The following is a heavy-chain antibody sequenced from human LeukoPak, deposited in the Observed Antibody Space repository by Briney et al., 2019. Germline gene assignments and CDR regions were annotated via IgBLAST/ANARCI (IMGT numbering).Heavy chain of an antibody. CDR2: INPSGGST. CDR3: ARGYYDILTGYSVGAFDI. Sequence: ASVKVSCEASGYTFTSYYMHWVRQAPGQGLEWMGIINPSGGSTSYAQNFQGRVTMTRDTSTSTVYMELSSLRSEDTAVYYCARGYYDILTGYSVGAFDIWGQGTMVTVSS. CDR1: GYTFTSYY. D-gene: IGHD3-9*01. J-gene: IGHJ3*02. V-gene: IGHV1-46*01.